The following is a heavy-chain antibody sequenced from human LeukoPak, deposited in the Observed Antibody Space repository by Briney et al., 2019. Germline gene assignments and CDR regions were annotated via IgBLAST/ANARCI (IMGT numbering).Heavy chain of an antibody. CDR2: ITVANGDGNT. D-gene: IGHD1-26*01. CDR1: GPSLTMYA. Sequence: WPASGPSLTMYAFVSARRAPGEGLGWVSTITVANGDGNTYHADSVKPRLTISRDNSSNTLYLPMNRLRAEDTAIYYCAKCYYGNKYGYYDDWGQGTLVTVSS. CDR3: AKCYYGNKYGYYDD. V-gene: IGHV3-23*01. J-gene: IGHJ4*02.